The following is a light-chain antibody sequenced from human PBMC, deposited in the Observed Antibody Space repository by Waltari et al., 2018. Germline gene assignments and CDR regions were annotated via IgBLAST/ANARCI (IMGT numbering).Light chain of an antibody. CDR3: QQSNSFPQT. J-gene: IGKJ1*01. Sequence: DIQMTQFPSSVSASVGDSVTITCRASQGISSCLAWYQQKPGKAPKILIYAASNLPSGVPSRFGGSGSGTDFTLTINSLQPEDFATYYCQQSNSFPQTFGQGTKVEIK. V-gene: IGKV1-12*01. CDR2: AAS. CDR1: QGISSC.